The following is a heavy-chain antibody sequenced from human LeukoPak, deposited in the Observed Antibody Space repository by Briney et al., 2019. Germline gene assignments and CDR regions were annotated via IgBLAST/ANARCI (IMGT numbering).Heavy chain of an antibody. Sequence: PGGSLRLSCAASGFTFSSYGMHWVRQAPGKGLEWVAVIWYDGSNKYYADSVKGRFTISRDNAKNSLYLQMSSLRAEDTAVYYCARDYASDYWGQGTLVTVSS. CDR2: IWYDGSNK. J-gene: IGHJ4*02. D-gene: IGHD3-10*01. V-gene: IGHV3-33*01. CDR1: GFTFSSYG. CDR3: ARDYASDY.